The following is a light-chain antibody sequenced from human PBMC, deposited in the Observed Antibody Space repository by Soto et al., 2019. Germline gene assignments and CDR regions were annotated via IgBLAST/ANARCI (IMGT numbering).Light chain of an antibody. J-gene: IGKJ2*01. CDR1: QSLVSSDGLTY. CDR3: MQGSHWAT. CDR2: KVS. Sequence: VVMTQSPLSLAVTLGQTASISCRSSQSLVSSDGLTYFNWFHQRPGQSPRRLIYKVSNRDSGVPDRFTGSGSGTDFTLTISRVEAEDVCIYYCMQGSHWATFGQGTKLEIK. V-gene: IGKV2-30*01.